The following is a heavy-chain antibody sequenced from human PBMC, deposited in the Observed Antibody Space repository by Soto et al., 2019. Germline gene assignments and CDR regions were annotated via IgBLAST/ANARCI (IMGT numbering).Heavy chain of an antibody. D-gene: IGHD6-13*01. CDR2: TYYRTKWYN. Sequence: QVQLQQSGPGLVKPSQTLSLTCAISGDSVSNNIAAWNWIRQSPSRGLEWLGRTYYRTKWYNDYARSVRSRITINPDTSKNQFALQMNSVTPEDTAVYYCARDCHSSSCPLGFDPWGQGTLVTVSA. J-gene: IGHJ5*02. V-gene: IGHV6-1*01. CDR3: ARDCHSSSCPLGFDP. CDR1: GDSVSNNIAA.